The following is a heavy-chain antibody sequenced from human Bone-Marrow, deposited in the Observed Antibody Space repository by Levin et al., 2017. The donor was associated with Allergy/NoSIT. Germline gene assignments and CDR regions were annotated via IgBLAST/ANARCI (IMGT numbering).Heavy chain of an antibody. CDR3: ARDQGQYCSTTTCTNWFDP. CDR2: ITPPFETV. CDR1: GGTFNSFA. V-gene: IGHV1-69*01. J-gene: IGHJ5*02. D-gene: IGHD2-2*01. Sequence: KISCKASGGTFNSFAISWVRQAPGQGLQWMGGITPPFETVNYAANFQGRVTLSADESTSTVYMELRSLRSEDTAVYYCARDQGQYCSTTTCTNWFDPWGQGTLVIVSS.